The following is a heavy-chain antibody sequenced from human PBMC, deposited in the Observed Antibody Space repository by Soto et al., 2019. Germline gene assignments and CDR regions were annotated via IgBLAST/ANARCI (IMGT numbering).Heavy chain of an antibody. CDR2: ISSNGGST. J-gene: IGHJ4*02. D-gene: IGHD3-22*01. Sequence: GGSLRLSCSASGFTFSSYAMHWVRQAPGKGLEYVSAISSNGGSTYYADSVKGRFTISRDNSKNTLYLQMSSLRAEDTAVYYCVKTSLQNTMIVVGPFDYWGQGTLVTVSS. CDR1: GFTFSSYA. V-gene: IGHV3-64D*06. CDR3: VKTSLQNTMIVVGPFDY.